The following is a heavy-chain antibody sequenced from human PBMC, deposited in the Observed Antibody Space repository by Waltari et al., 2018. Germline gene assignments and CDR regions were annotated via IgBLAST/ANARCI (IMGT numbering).Heavy chain of an antibody. D-gene: IGHD2-15*01. Sequence: QVQLQESGPGLVKPSETLSLTCTVSGGSISSHYWSWIRQPPGKGLEWIGYIYYRGSTNYNPSPKSRVTISVDTSKNQFSLKRSSVTAADTAVYYCARGGMVVAAMRGYYGMDVWGQGTTVTVSS. V-gene: IGHV4-59*11. CDR3: ARGGMVVAAMRGYYGMDV. CDR1: GGSISSHY. J-gene: IGHJ6*02. CDR2: IYYRGST.